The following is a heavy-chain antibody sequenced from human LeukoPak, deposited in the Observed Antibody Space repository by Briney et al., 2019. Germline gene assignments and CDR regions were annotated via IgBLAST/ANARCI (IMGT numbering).Heavy chain of an antibody. V-gene: IGHV1-8*01. CDR2: MNPNSGNT. J-gene: IGHJ4*02. Sequence: ASVKVSCKASGYTFTSYDINWVRQATGQGLEWMGWMNPNSGNTGYAQKFQGRVTMTRNTSISTACMELSSLRSEDTAVYYCARALVVETEDVGYWGQGTLVTVSS. D-gene: IGHD2-21*02. CDR1: GYTFTSYD. CDR3: ARALVVETEDVGY.